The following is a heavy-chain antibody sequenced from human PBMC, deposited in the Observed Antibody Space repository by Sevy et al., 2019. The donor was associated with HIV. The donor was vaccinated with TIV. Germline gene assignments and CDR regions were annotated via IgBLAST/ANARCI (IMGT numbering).Heavy chain of an antibody. CDR3: ARHINYDILTGYHGMDV. Sequence: GGSVRLSCAASGFTFSDYYMSWIRQAPGKGLEWVSYISSSGSTIYYADSVKGRFTISRDNAKNSLYLQMNSLRAEDTAVYYCARHINYDILTGYHGMDVWGQGTTVTVSS. CDR1: GFTFSDYY. D-gene: IGHD3-9*01. CDR2: ISSSGSTI. J-gene: IGHJ6*02. V-gene: IGHV3-11*01.